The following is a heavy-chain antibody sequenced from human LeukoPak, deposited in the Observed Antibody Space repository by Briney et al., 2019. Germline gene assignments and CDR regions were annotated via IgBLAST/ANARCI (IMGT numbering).Heavy chain of an antibody. CDR2: ISSSTTYI. J-gene: IGHJ4*02. Sequence: GGSLRLSCAASGFTFDSFSINWVRQAPGKGLEWVASISSSTTYIYYAGSVKGRFTISRDNAKNLVYLEMNSLRAEDTAVYYCAKDHGRDYYGSGRYDYWGQGTLVTVSS. D-gene: IGHD3-10*01. CDR3: AKDHGRDYYGSGRYDY. CDR1: GFTFDSFS. V-gene: IGHV3-21*04.